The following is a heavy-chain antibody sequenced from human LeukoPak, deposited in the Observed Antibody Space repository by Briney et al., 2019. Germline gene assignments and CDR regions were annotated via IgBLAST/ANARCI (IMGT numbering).Heavy chain of an antibody. CDR2: VGGDEKA. V-gene: IGHV3-23*01. CDR3: AKDLSWWVTADY. CDR1: GFPFSGNA. J-gene: IGHJ4*02. Sequence: GSLRLSRAASGFPFSGNAMSWVRQAPGRGLEWVSGVGGDEKAHYADFVRGRFTISRDNSKKTVYLQMNSLTVEDTAVYYCAKDLSWWVTADYWGQGVLVTVSS. D-gene: IGHD2-21*02.